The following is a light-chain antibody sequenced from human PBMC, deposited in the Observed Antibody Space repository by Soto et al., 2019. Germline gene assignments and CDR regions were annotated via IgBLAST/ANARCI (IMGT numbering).Light chain of an antibody. J-gene: IGKJ1*01. CDR1: QSISSW. V-gene: IGKV1-5*03. CDR2: KAS. Sequence: STLSASVGDRVTITCLASQSISSWLAWYQQKPGKAPKLLIYKASSLESGVPSRFSGSGSGTEFTLTISSLQPDDFATYYYHLDNSYWTFGQASKVDIK. CDR3: HLDNSYWT.